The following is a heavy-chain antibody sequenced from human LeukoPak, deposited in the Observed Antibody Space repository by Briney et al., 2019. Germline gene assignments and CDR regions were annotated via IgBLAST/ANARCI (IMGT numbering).Heavy chain of an antibody. CDR3: ASQYYDFWSGSQTPFDY. CDR2: INPSGGST. V-gene: IGHV1-46*01. CDR1: GHSFTSYY. D-gene: IGHD3-3*01. J-gene: IGHJ4*02. Sequence: ASVKVSCKASGHSFTSYYMHWMRQAPGEGLEWMGIINPSGGSTSYAQKFQGRVTMTRDTSTSTVYMELSSLRSEDTAVYYCASQYYDFWSGSQTPFDYWGQGTLVTVSS.